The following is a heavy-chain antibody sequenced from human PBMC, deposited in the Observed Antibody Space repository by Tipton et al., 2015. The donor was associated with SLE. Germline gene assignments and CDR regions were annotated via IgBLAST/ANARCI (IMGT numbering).Heavy chain of an antibody. V-gene: IGHV4-34*01. D-gene: IGHD5-24*01. CDR1: GGSISSHY. CDR3: ARVPGRDGYNSDY. J-gene: IGHJ4*02. Sequence: TLSLTCTVSGGSISSHYWGWIRQPPGKGLEWIGEINHSGSTNYNPSLKSRVTISVDTSKNQFSLKLSSVTAADTAVYYCARVPGRDGYNSDYWGQGTLVTVSS. CDR2: INHSGST.